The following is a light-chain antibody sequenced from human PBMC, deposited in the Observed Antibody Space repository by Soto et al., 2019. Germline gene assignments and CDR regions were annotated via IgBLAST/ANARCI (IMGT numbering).Light chain of an antibody. CDR2: SNN. CDR3: AAWDDSLNGFVV. CDR1: SSNIGSNT. J-gene: IGLJ2*01. V-gene: IGLV1-44*01. Sequence: QSVLTQPPSASGTPGQRVTISCFGSSSNIGSNTVNWYQQLPGTAPKLLICSNNQRPSGVPDRFSGSKSGTSASLAISGLQSEDDADYYCAAWDDSLNGFVVFGGGTKLTVL.